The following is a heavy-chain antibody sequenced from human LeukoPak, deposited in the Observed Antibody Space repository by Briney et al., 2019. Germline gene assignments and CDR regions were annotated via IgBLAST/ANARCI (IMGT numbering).Heavy chain of an antibody. V-gene: IGHV3-7*01. CDR1: GFTFSSYA. CDR2: IKNDGSEK. Sequence: HPGGSPRLSCAASGFTFSSYAMSWVRQAPGKGLEWVASIKNDGSEKYYVDSVRGRYTISRDNTKNSLYLQMSSLRAEDTAVYYCATDRGWRTSGYYLYYFEYWGQGTLVTFSS. D-gene: IGHD3-3*01. CDR3: ATDRGWRTSGYYLYYFEY. J-gene: IGHJ4*02.